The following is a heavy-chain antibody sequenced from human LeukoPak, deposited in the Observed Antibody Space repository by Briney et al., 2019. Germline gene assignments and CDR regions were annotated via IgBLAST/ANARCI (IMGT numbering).Heavy chain of an antibody. Sequence: ASVKVSGKASGYTFTSYAMNWVRQAPGQGLEWMGWINTNTGNPTYAQGFTGRFVFSLDTSVSTAYLQISSLKAEDTAVYYCATTTRVVTAIRDYYYYGMDVWGQGTTVTVSS. D-gene: IGHD2-21*02. V-gene: IGHV7-4-1*02. CDR3: ATTTRVVTAIRDYYYYGMDV. CDR2: INTNTGNP. J-gene: IGHJ6*02. CDR1: GYTFTSYA.